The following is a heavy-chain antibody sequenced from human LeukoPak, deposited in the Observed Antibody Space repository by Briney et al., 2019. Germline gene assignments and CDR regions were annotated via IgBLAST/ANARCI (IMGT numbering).Heavy chain of an antibody. J-gene: IGHJ4*02. V-gene: IGHV3-48*01. Sequence: GGSLRLSCAASGFTFSSYSMNWVRQAPGKGVEGVSYISSSSSTIYYADSVKGRFTISSDNAKSSLYLQMNSLRAEDTAVYYCARDCSAYNWNDGFDYWGQGTLVTVSS. CDR2: ISSSSSTI. CDR3: ARDCSAYNWNDGFDY. CDR1: GFTFSSYS. D-gene: IGHD1-1*01.